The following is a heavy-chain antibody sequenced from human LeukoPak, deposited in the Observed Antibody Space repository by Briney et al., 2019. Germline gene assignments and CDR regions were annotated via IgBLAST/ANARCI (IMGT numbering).Heavy chain of an antibody. Sequence: GESLKISCKGSGYSFTNYWIGWVRQMPGKGLEWMGTIYPGDSDTRYSPSFQGQVTMSADKSINTAYLQWSSLKASDTAMYYCARRQGCSSTSCPPDSWGQGTLVTVSS. J-gene: IGHJ4*02. CDR3: ARRQGCSSTSCPPDS. CDR2: IYPGDSDT. CDR1: GYSFTNYW. V-gene: IGHV5-51*01. D-gene: IGHD2-2*01.